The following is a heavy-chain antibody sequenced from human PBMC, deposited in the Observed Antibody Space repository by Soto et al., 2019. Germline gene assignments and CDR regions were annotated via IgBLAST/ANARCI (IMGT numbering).Heavy chain of an antibody. V-gene: IGHV3-48*02. Sequence: GRPHRDPRAASEFTISSFSVNRLLQAPWKLLEWVSYISSSSSTIYYADSVKGRFTISRDNAKNSLYLQMNSLRDEDTAVYYCARDRMLELLDYYYGMDVWGQGTTVTVSS. CDR2: ISSSSSTI. J-gene: IGHJ6*02. CDR3: ARDRMLELLDYYYGMDV. D-gene: IGHD1-7*01. CDR1: EFTISSFS.